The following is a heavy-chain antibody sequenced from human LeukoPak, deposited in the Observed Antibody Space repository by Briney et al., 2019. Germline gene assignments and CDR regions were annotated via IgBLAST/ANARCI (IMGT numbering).Heavy chain of an antibody. J-gene: IGHJ4*02. CDR3: ANSYDSSGFYYITPGY. D-gene: IGHD3-22*01. CDR1: RFTVCSYG. CDR2: IGYGESKK. V-gene: IGHV3-30*02. Sequence: GVSLRLSCAASRFTVCSYGLHWVRQAPGKGLEGGAFIGYGESKKYYAESVKGRFTISRDNGKNSLYLQMNSLRAEDTAVYYCANSYDSSGFYYITPGYWGQGILVTVSS.